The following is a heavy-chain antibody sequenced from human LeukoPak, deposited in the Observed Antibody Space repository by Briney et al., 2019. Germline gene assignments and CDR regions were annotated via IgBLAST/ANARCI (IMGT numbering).Heavy chain of an antibody. Sequence: PSETLSLTCTVSGDSINSLDLWSWVRQPPGKGLEWIGEINHSGSINYNPSLKSRVTISVDTSKKQFSLRLSSVTAADTAVYFCARGVRIAVADPHLDYWGQGTLVTVSS. CDR1: GDSINSLDL. CDR2: INHSGSI. V-gene: IGHV4-4*02. J-gene: IGHJ4*02. D-gene: IGHD6-19*01. CDR3: ARGVRIAVADPHLDY.